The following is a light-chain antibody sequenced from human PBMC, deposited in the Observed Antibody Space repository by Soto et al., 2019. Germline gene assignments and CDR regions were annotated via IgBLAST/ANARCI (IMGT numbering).Light chain of an antibody. CDR2: EGR. Sequence: QSALTQPASVSGSPGQSITISCTGTSSDVGSYSLVSWYQQHPGKAPKLMIYEGRKRPSGVSNRFSGSKSGNTASLTISGLQAEDEADYYCCSYAGSSTYVVFGGGTKLTVL. CDR3: CSYAGSSTYVV. V-gene: IGLV2-23*01. CDR1: SSDVGSYSL. J-gene: IGLJ2*01.